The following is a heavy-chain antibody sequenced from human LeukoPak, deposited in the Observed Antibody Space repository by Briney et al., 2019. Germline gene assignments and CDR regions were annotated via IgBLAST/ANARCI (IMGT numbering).Heavy chain of an antibody. Sequence: GGSLRLSCTASGFTFGRYSFNWVRQAPGKGLEWVSTISSGSDYIYYADSVRGRFTISRDNAENSLYLQMNSLRAEDTAVYYCTRDLSLAAPQGFDYWGQGTLVTVSS. CDR1: GFTFGRYS. D-gene: IGHD6-6*01. V-gene: IGHV3-21*01. CDR2: ISSGSDYI. CDR3: TRDLSLAAPQGFDY. J-gene: IGHJ4*02.